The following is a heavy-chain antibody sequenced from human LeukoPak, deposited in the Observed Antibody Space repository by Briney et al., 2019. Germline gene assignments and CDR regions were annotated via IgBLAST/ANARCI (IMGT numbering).Heavy chain of an antibody. CDR3: AKDGYCSSTSCYARYYYYMDV. Sequence: GGSLRLSCAASGFTFSSYGMHWVRQAPGKGLEWVAFIRYDGSNKYYADSVKGRFTISRDNSKNTLYLQMNSLRAEDTAVYYCAKDGYCSSTSCYARYYYYMDVWGKGTTVTISS. CDR1: GFTFSSYG. V-gene: IGHV3-30*02. CDR2: IRYDGSNK. J-gene: IGHJ6*03. D-gene: IGHD2-2*01.